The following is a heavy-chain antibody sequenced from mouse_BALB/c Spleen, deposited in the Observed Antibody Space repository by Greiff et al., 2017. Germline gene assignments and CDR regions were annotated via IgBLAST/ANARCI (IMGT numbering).Heavy chain of an antibody. J-gene: IGHJ3*01. CDR1: GYTFTDYN. CDR2: INPNNGGT. Sequence: EVQLQQSGPELVKPGASVKIPCKASGYTFTDYNMDWVKQSHGKSLEWIGDINPNNGGTIYNQKFKGKATLTVDKSSSTAYMGLSSLTSEATAVYNCASEGITTWFAYWGQGTMVTVSA. V-gene: IGHV1-18*01. CDR3: ASEGITTWFAY. D-gene: IGHD2-4*01.